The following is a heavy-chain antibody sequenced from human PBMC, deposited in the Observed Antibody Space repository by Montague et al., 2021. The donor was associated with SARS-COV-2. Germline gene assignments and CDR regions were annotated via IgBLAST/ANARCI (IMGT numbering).Heavy chain of an antibody. J-gene: IGHJ6*02. D-gene: IGHD1-26*01. Sequence: TLSLTCTVSGASITSGNNFWTWMRQAAGRGLEWIGQVDTSGGTIYNPSLKTRVNLLSDTSKNHFSLKLTSVTAADTAVYYCARNRPESGTISLGVLGLCGTVELTASGMDVWGQGTTVTVSS. CDR3: ARNRPESGTISLGVLGLCGTVELTASGMDV. CDR2: VDTSGGT. V-gene: IGHV4-61*09. CDR1: GASITSGNNF.